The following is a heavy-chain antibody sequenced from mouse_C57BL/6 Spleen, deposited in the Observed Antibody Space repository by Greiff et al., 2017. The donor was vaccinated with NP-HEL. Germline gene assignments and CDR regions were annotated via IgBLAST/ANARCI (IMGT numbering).Heavy chain of an antibody. J-gene: IGHJ2*01. V-gene: IGHV1-69*01. CDR1: GYTFTSYW. CDR2: IDPSDSYT. D-gene: IGHD1-1*01. Sequence: QVQLQQPGAELVMPGASVKLSCKASGYTFTSYWMHWVKQRPGQGLEWIGEIDPSDSYTNYNQKFKGKSTLTVDKSSSTAYMQLSSLTSEDSAVYYCARGATTVVEDFDYWGQGTTLTVSS. CDR3: ARGATTVVEDFDY.